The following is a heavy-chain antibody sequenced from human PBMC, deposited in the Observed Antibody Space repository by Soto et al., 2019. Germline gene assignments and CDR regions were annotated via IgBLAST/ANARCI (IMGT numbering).Heavy chain of an antibody. J-gene: IGHJ4*02. CDR1: GYTFTSYA. D-gene: IGHD3-10*01. CDR3: ARAVAAYGSGIDLDY. Sequence: VKVSCKASGYTFTSYATHWVRQAPGQRLEWMGWINAGNGNTKYSQKFQGRVTITRDTSASTAYMELSSLRSEDTAVYYCARAVAAYGSGIDLDYWGQGTLVTSPQ. V-gene: IGHV1-3*01. CDR2: INAGNGNT.